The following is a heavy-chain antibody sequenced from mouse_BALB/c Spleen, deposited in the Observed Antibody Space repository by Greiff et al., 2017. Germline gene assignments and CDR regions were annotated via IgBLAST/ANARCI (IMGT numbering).Heavy chain of an antibody. CDR3: ARGNYYYGSSPACFAY. D-gene: IGHD1-1*01. CDR1: GYTFTDYA. V-gene: IGHV1S137*01. J-gene: IGHJ3*01. Sequence: QVQLKQSGAELVRPGVSVKISCKGSGYTFTDYAMHWVKQSHAKRLEWIGVISTYDGDASYNQKFKGKATMTVDKSSSTAYMDLAILTSEDAEIYYSARGNYYYGSSPACFAYWGQGTLVTVSA. CDR2: ISTYDGDA.